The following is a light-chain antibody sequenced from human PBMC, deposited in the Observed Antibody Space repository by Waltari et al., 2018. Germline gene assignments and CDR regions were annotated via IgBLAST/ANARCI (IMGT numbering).Light chain of an antibody. CDR2: TAS. V-gene: IGKV1-39*01. J-gene: IGKJ5*01. CDR1: QSITSY. Sequence: DIQMTQSPSSLSASVGDRVTITCRASQSITSYLNWYQQKPGKAPKFLIYTASSLQSGVPSRFSGSGSVTDFTLTISSLQPEDFATYYCQQSYTIPFTFGQGTRLEIK. CDR3: QQSYTIPFT.